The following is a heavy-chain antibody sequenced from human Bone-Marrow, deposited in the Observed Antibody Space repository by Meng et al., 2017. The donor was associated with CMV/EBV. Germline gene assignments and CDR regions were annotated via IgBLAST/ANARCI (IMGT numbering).Heavy chain of an antibody. D-gene: IGHD6-6*01. J-gene: IGHJ4*02. V-gene: IGHV1-2*02. Sequence: ASVKVSCKASGYTFTGYYMHWVRQAPGQGLEWMGWINPNSGGTNYAQKFQGRVTMTRDTSISTAYMELSRLRSDDTAVYYCARQLFKYSSSSHSLGYWGQGTRVTVYS. CDR3: ARQLFKYSSSSHSLGY. CDR2: INPNSGGT. CDR1: GYTFTGYY.